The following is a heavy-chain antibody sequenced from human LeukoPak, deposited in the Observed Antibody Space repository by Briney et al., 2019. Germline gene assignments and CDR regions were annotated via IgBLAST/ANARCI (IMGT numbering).Heavy chain of an antibody. Sequence: SETLSLTCAVYGGSFSGYYWSWIRQPPGKGLEWIGEINHSGSTNYNPSLKSRVTISVDTSKNQFSLKLSSVTAAETAGSYCARVAAAGFFDYWGEGTLVTVSS. D-gene: IGHD6-13*01. CDR2: INHSGST. CDR3: ARVAAAGFFDY. V-gene: IGHV4-34*01. CDR1: GGSFSGYY. J-gene: IGHJ4*02.